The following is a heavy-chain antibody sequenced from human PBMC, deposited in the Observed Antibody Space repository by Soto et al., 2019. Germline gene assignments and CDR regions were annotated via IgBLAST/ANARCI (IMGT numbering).Heavy chain of an antibody. CDR3: AIRYCSGGSCYLEY. D-gene: IGHD2-15*01. V-gene: IGHV1-69*13. Sequence: SVTVACKASGGTFSSYAISWVRQAPGQGLEWMGGIIPIFGTANYAQKFQGRVTITADESTSTAYMELSSLRSEDTAVYYCAIRYCSGGSCYLEYWGQGTLVTVSS. CDR1: GGTFSSYA. J-gene: IGHJ4*02. CDR2: IIPIFGTA.